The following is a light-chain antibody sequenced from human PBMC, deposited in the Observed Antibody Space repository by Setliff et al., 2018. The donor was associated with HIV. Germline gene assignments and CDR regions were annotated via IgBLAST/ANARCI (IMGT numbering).Light chain of an antibody. V-gene: IGLV2-14*01. Sequence: QSALAQPASVSGSPGQSITISCTGTSSDVGGYNYVSWYQQHPGKAPKVMIYEVSNRPSGFSNRFSGSKSGNTASLTISGLQAEDEADYHCTSYTSSYTLVFGTGTKVTVL. CDR2: EVS. CDR1: SSDVGGYNY. J-gene: IGLJ1*01. CDR3: TSYTSSYTLV.